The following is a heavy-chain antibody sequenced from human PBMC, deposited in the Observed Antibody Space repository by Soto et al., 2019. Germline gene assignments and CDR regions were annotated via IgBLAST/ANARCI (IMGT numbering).Heavy chain of an antibody. Sequence: SETLSLTCAVYGGSFSGYYWSWILQPPGKGLEWIGEINHSGSTNYNPSLKSRVTTSVDTSKNQFSLKLSSVTAADTAVYYCARFSIGGEQWLAPYYYYGMDVWGQGTTVTVSS. CDR1: GGSFSGYY. CDR3: ARFSIGGEQWLAPYYYYGMDV. CDR2: INHSGST. J-gene: IGHJ6*02. V-gene: IGHV4-34*01. D-gene: IGHD6-19*01.